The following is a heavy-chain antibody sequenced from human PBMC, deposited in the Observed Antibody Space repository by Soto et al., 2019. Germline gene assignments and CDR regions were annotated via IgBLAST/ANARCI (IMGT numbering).Heavy chain of an antibody. V-gene: IGHV4-31*03. CDR3: ARDLRGYSRYDYLDY. CDR1: GGSISSGRYY. J-gene: IGHJ4*02. D-gene: IGHD5-12*01. Sequence: PSETLSLTCTVSGGSISSGRYYWSWIRQHPGKGLEWVGYSYYTGSSYYNPSLKSRVTISVDASRNQLSLRLASVTAADTAVYYCARDLRGYSRYDYLDYWGQGIPVTVSS. CDR2: SYYTGSS.